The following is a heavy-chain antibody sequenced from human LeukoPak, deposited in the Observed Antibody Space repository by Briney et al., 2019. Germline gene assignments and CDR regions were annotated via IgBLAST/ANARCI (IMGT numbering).Heavy chain of an antibody. V-gene: IGHV4-34*01. CDR1: GGSISSYY. J-gene: IGHJ4*02. CDR3: ARDGYYGSGSTNFDY. CDR2: INHSGST. Sequence: PSETLSLTCTVSGGSISSYYWSWIRQPPGKGLEWIGEINHSGSTNYNPSLKSRVTISVDTSKNQFSLKLSSVTAADTAVYYCARDGYYGSGSTNFDYWGQGTLVTVSS. D-gene: IGHD3-10*01.